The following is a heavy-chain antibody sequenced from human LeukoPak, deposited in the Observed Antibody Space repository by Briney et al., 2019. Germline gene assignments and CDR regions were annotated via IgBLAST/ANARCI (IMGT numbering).Heavy chain of an antibody. CDR2: IYTSGST. D-gene: IGHD3-22*01. J-gene: IGHJ4*02. CDR1: GGSISSGSYY. CDR3: ARARYDSSGYYDAGLDY. V-gene: IGHV4-61*02. Sequence: PSETLSLTCTVSGGSISSGSYYWSWIRQPAGKGLEWIGRIYTSGSTNYNPSLKSRVTISVDTSKNQFSLKLSSVTAADTAVYYCARARYDSSGYYDAGLDYWGQGTLVTVSS.